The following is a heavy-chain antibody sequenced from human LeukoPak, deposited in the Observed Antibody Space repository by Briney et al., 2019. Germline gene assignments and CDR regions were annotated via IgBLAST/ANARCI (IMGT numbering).Heavy chain of an antibody. V-gene: IGHV3-48*01. CDR3: SRPFDSSGWNAFDI. CDR2: ISSSSSTI. CDR1: GFTFSSYS. D-gene: IGHD6-19*01. J-gene: IGHJ3*02. Sequence: GGSLRLSCAASGFTFSSYSMNWVRQAPGKGLEWVSYISSSSSTIYYAASVKGRFTISRDNAKNSLYLQMNSLRAEDTAVYYCSRPFDSSGWNAFDIWGQGTMVTVSS.